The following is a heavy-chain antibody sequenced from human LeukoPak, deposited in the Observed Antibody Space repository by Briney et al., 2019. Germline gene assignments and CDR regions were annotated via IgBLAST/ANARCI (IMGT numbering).Heavy chain of an antibody. D-gene: IGHD6-19*01. CDR2: IYHSGST. V-gene: IGHV4-30-2*01. Sequence: TSETLSPTCAVSGGSISSGGYSWSWIRQPPGKGLERIGYIYHSGSTYYNPSLKSRVTISVDRSKNQFSLKLSSVTAADTAVYYCARGGGYSSGWSEPGDYYYYYGMDVWGQGTTVTVSS. CDR3: ARGGGYSSGWSEPGDYYYYYGMDV. CDR1: GGSISSGGYS. J-gene: IGHJ6*02.